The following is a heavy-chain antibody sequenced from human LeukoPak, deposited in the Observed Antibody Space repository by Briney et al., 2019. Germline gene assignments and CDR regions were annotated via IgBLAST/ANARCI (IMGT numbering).Heavy chain of an antibody. Sequence: GGSLRLSCAASGFTFSSYSMNWVRQAPGKGLEWVSSISSSSSYIYYADSVKGRFTISRDNAKNSLYLQMNSLRAEDTAVYYCARVDGDYLRRFDYWGRGTLVTVSS. CDR3: ARVDGDYLRRFDY. D-gene: IGHD4-17*01. V-gene: IGHV3-21*01. CDR1: GFTFSSYS. J-gene: IGHJ4*02. CDR2: ISSSSSYI.